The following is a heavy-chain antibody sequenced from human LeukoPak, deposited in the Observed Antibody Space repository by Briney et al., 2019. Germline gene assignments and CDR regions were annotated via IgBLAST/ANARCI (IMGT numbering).Heavy chain of an antibody. CDR2: IYTGGNT. CDR1: GIIVSSNY. D-gene: IGHD3-10*01. J-gene: IGHJ4*02. Sequence: GGSLRLSCAASGIIVSSNYMNWVRQAPGKGLEWVSVIYTGGNTYYADSVKGRFTISRDNSKNTLYLQMSSLRAEDTAVYYCVKDGSGSYYTYYFDYWGQGTLVTVSS. CDR3: VKDGSGSYYTYYFDY. V-gene: IGHV3-53*05.